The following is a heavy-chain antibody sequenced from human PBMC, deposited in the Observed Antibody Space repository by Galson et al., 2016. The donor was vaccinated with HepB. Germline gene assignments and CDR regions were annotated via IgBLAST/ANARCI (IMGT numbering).Heavy chain of an antibody. J-gene: IGHJ2*01. CDR3: ARTKIADFTFLKYCYSDL. Sequence: LSLTCAVYGGSFSEYYWRWSWIRQPPGKGPEWIGEISHSGSTDYSPSLKSRVTISIDTSKNQFSLKLNSVTAADTAVYYCARTKIADFTFLKYCYSDLWGRGTLVTVSS. D-gene: IGHD3-22*01. CDR1: GGSFSEYY. V-gene: IGHV4-34*01. CDR2: ISHSGST.